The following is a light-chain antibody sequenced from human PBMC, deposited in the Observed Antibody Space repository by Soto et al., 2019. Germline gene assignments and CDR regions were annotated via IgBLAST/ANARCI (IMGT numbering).Light chain of an antibody. CDR1: QTLLHRDGKTY. J-gene: IGKJ2*01. CDR3: MQTIQPAFT. V-gene: IGKV2D-29*01. Sequence: EIVMTQSPLSLSVTPGQPASISCKSSQTLLHRDGKTYLYWYLQRTGQPPQLLIHEASNRFSGVPDRFSGSGSGTDFTLKISRVKAEDGGVYYCMQTIQPAFTLGQGTKLEIK. CDR2: EAS.